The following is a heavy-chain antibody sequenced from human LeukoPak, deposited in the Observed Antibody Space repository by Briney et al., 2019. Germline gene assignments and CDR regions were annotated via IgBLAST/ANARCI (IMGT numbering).Heavy chain of an antibody. J-gene: IGHJ4*02. CDR2: ISGSGGST. Sequence: GSLRLSCAASGFTFSSYAMSWVRQAPGKGLEWVSAISGSGGSTYYADSVKGRFTISRDNSKDTLYLQMNSLRAEDTAVYYCAKDREITFGGVIVNGGQGTLVTVSS. CDR1: GFTFSSYA. CDR3: AKDREITFGGVIVN. D-gene: IGHD3-16*02. V-gene: IGHV3-23*01.